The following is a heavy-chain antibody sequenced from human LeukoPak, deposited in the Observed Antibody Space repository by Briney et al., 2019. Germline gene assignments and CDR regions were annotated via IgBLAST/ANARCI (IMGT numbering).Heavy chain of an antibody. CDR2: IYYSGNS. Sequence: SETLSLTCPVSGGSISSTIYYWRGTPQPPGKGLEWISTIYYSGNSYYNPSLKSRVTISVDTSRIQFSLKLSSVNAADTAVYYCAKAGVRYYDSSGLHAFDLWGQDTMVSVSS. V-gene: IGHV4-39*01. CDR1: GGSISSTIYY. J-gene: IGHJ3*01. D-gene: IGHD3-22*01. CDR3: AKAGVRYYDSSGLHAFDL.